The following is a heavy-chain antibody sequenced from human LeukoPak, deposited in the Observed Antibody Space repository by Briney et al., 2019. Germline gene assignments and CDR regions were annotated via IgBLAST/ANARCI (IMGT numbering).Heavy chain of an antibody. CDR1: GYTFTSYY. CDR2: INPNSGGT. D-gene: IGHD4-17*01. CDR3: ARTNGDYLLYYMDV. Sequence: ASVKVSCKASGYTFTSYYMHWVRQAPGQGREGMGWINPNSGGTNYAQKFKGRVTMTRDTSISTAYMELSRLRSDDTAVYYCARTNGDYLLYYMDVWGKGTTVTVSS. V-gene: IGHV1-2*02. J-gene: IGHJ6*03.